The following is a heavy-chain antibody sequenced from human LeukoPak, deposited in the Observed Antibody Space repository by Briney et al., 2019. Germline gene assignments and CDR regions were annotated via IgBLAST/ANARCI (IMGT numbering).Heavy chain of an antibody. CDR2: IYHSGST. Sequence: SSETLSLTCTVSGGSISSGGYYWSWIRQPPGKGLEWIGYIYHSGSTYYNPSLKSRVTISVDRSKNQFSLKLSSVTAADTAVYYCARAFKERFGPTPPPRAFDIWDQGTMVTVSS. D-gene: IGHD3-10*01. V-gene: IGHV4-30-2*01. CDR3: ARAFKERFGPTPPPRAFDI. CDR1: GGSISSGGYY. J-gene: IGHJ3*02.